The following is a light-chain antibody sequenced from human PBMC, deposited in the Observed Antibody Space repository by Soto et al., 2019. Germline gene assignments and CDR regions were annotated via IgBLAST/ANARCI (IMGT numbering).Light chain of an antibody. CDR3: QSYDSSLSASV. V-gene: IGLV1-40*01. CDR1: GSNIGATYD. CDR2: GNH. J-gene: IGLJ2*01. Sequence: QSALTQPPSVSGAPGQRVTISCTGSGSNIGATYDVHWYQHLPGTAPKLLIYGNHNRPSGVPDRFSGSRSGNSGSLVITGLQAEDEADYYCQSYDSSLSASVFGGGTKVTVL.